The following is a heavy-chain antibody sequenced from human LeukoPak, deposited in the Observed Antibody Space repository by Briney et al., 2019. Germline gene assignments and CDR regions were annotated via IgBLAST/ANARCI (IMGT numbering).Heavy chain of an antibody. V-gene: IGHV5-51*01. CDR2: IYPGGSDT. J-gene: IGHJ3*02. D-gene: IGHD6-19*01. CDR3: ARTIAVAGPLDAFDI. Sequence: GESLKISCKGSGYSFTSYWIGWVRQMPGKGLEWMGIIYPGGSDTRYSPSFQGQVTISADKSISTAYLQWSSLKASDTAMYYCARTIAVAGPLDAFDIWGQGTMVTVSS. CDR1: GYSFTSYW.